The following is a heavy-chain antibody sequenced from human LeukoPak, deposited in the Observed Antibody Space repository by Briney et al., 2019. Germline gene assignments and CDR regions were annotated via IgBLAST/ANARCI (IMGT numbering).Heavy chain of an antibody. J-gene: IGHJ2*01. V-gene: IGHV4-39*07. CDR2: IYYSGST. CDR3: ARSSGIAVAGIFSPRPINWYFDL. Sequence: SETLSLTCTVSGGSISSISYYWGWIRQPPGKGLEWIGSIYYSGSTYYNPSLKSRVTISVDTSKNQFSLKLSSVTAADTAVYYCARSSGIAVAGIFSPRPINWYFDLWGRGTLVTVSS. CDR1: GGSISSISYY. D-gene: IGHD6-19*01.